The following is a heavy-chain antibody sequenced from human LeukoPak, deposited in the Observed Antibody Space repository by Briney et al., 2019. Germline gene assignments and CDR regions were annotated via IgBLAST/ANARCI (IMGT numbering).Heavy chain of an antibody. D-gene: IGHD6-19*01. Sequence: GGSLRLSCAPSVFTLSAYIMNWVRQAPGEGPGWGSSIGAAGSHIHYADSMKGRFTISTDNAKSSLFLQMNSLRAEDTGIYYCVRVGSGATRADTLDLWGQGTMVTVSS. V-gene: IGHV3-21*01. J-gene: IGHJ3*01. CDR1: VFTLSAYI. CDR3: VRVGSGATRADTLDL. CDR2: IGAAGSHI.